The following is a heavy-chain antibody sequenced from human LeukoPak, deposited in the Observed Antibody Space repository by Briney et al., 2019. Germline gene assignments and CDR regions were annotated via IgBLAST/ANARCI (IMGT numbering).Heavy chain of an antibody. D-gene: IGHD2-2*01. CDR2: IFYSGST. CDR3: ARWGTYASTSNWFDP. V-gene: IGHV4-34*12. CDR1: GGSFSGYY. Sequence: SETLSLTCAVYGGSFSGYYWSWIRQPPGKGLEWIGNIFYSGSTYYSPSLKSRVTISVDTSKNQFSLRLSSVTAADSAVYYCARWGTYASTSNWFDPWGQGTRVTVSS. J-gene: IGHJ5*02.